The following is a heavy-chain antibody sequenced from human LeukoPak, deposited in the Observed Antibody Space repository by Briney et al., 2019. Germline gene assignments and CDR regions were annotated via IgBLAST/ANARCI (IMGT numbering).Heavy chain of an antibody. CDR2: MRYDGSNK. Sequence: PGGSLRLSCAASGFTFSSYGMHWVRQAPGKGLEWVAFMRYDGSNKYYADSVKGRFTISRDNSKNTLYLQMNSLRAEDTAVYYCARPNPNYDSDGYYLLYFDYWGQGTLVTVSS. J-gene: IGHJ4*02. D-gene: IGHD3-22*01. CDR1: GFTFSSYG. CDR3: ARPNPNYDSDGYYLLYFDY. V-gene: IGHV3-30*02.